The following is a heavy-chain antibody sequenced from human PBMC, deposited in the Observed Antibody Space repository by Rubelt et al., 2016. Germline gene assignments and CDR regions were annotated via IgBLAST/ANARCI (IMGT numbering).Heavy chain of an antibody. CDR2: IYKSGTT. J-gene: IGHJ4*02. CDR1: GYSITSGYS. D-gene: IGHD2-15*01. V-gene: IGHV4-38-2*02. CDR3: ASHSPANDY. Sequence: QVQMPESGPGLVKPSETLSLTCTVSGYSITSGYSWGWIRQPPGKGLEWIGSIYKSGTTYYNPSLQSRVTVSVHTSKNQFSRKLRYVTAADTAFYYCASHSPANDYWGQGALVTVSS.